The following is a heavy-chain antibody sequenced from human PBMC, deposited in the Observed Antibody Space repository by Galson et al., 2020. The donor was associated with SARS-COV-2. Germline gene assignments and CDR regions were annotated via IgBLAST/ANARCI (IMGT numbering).Heavy chain of an antibody. J-gene: IGHJ6*02. V-gene: IGHV3-33*01. D-gene: IGHD1-26*01. CDR3: ARESELQRAGYYGLGV. CDR1: GFSFSTYG. Sequence: TGGSLRLSCAASGFSFSTYGMHWVRQAPGKGLEWVAVIWYDGSNIYYADSVKARFTIPTDYSKNTLYLQMNSLRAEDTAVYYCARESELQRAGYYGLGVWGQGTTVTVSS. CDR2: IWYDGSNI.